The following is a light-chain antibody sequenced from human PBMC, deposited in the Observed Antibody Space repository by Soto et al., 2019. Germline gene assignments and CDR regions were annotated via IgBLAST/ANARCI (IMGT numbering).Light chain of an antibody. CDR2: DVT. V-gene: IGLV2-11*01. J-gene: IGLJ2*01. CDR1: SSDVGGYNY. CDR3: CSYGGSYTLI. Sequence: QSALTQPRSVSGSPGQSVTVSCTGTSSDVGGYNYVSWYQQHPGKAPKLIISDVTNRPSGVPDRFSGSKSGNTASLTISGLQGEDEAEYYCCSYGGSYTLIVGGGTKLTVL.